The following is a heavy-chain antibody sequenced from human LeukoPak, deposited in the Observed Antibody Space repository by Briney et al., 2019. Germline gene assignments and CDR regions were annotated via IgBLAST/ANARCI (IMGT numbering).Heavy chain of an antibody. CDR1: GFTFSSYE. CDR3: ARGVGESPGYYYYYYYMDV. D-gene: IGHD3-10*01. CDR2: ISSSGSTI. V-gene: IGHV3-48*03. J-gene: IGHJ6*03. Sequence: PGGSLRLSCAASGFTFSSYEMNWVRQAPGKGLEWVSYISSSGSTIYYADSVKGRFTISRDNAKNSLYLQMNSLRAEDTAVYYCARGVGESPGYYYYYYYMDVWGKGTTVTISS.